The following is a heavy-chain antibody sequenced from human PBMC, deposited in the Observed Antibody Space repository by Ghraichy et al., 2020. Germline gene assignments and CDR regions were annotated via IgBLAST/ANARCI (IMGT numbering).Heavy chain of an antibody. J-gene: IGHJ6*02. CDR1: GGSFSDHY. Sequence: SETLSLTCAVYGGSFSDHYWSWIRQPPGKGLEWIGEINHSGSTNYNPSLKSRVTISVDTSKNQFSLKLTSVTAADTALYYCARGGYGSPEYNFYGMDVCGQGTTVTVSS. D-gene: IGHD1-14*01. CDR3: ARGGYGSPEYNFYGMDV. CDR2: INHSGST. V-gene: IGHV4-34*01.